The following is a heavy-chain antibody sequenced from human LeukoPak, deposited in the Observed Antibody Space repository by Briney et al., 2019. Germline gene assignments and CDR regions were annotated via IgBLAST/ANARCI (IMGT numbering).Heavy chain of an antibody. J-gene: IGHJ4*02. CDR1: GFTFSSYS. D-gene: IGHD6-6*01. CDR2: IWYDGSNK. Sequence: PGGSLRLSCAASGFTFSSYSMNWVRQAPGKGLEWVAVIWYDGSNKYYADSVKGRFTISRDNSKNTLYLQMNSLRAEDTAVYYCAIASSSGGFDYWGQGTLVTVSS. CDR3: AIASSSGGFDY. V-gene: IGHV3-33*08.